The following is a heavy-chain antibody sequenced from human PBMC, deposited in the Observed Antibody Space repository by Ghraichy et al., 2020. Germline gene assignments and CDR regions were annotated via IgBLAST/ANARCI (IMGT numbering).Heavy chain of an antibody. CDR2: IYYSGST. Sequence: ESLNISCTVSGGSISSSSYYWGWIRQPPGKGLEWIGSIYYSGSTYYNPSLKSRVTISVDTSKNQFSLKLSSVTAADTAVYYCARWGTDEAFDIWGQGTMVTVSS. CDR1: GGSISSSSYY. J-gene: IGHJ3*02. CDR3: ARWGTDEAFDI. V-gene: IGHV4-39*01. D-gene: IGHD1-1*01.